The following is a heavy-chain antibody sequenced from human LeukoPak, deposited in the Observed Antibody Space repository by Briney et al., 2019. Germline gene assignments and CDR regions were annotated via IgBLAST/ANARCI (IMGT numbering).Heavy chain of an antibody. J-gene: IGHJ4*02. CDR3: ARGSGSLHHAPH. Sequence: GGSLRLSCVASGFTFNNYWMHWVRQAPGKGLVWVSRINTDGSSTSYADSVKGRFTISRDNAKNTLYLQMNSLRAEDTAVYYCARGSGSLHHAPHWGQGTLVTVSS. V-gene: IGHV3-74*01. D-gene: IGHD3-10*01. CDR2: INTDGSST. CDR1: GFTFNNYW.